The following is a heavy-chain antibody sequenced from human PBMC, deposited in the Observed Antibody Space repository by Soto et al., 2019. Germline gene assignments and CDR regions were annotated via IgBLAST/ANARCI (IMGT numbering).Heavy chain of an antibody. Sequence: PGGSLRLSCAASGFTFSSYGMHWVRQAPGKGLEWVAVIWYDGSNKYYADSVKGRFTISRDNSKNTLYLQMNSLRAEDTAVYYCASYYYYDSSGYGPWGQGTLVTVSS. V-gene: IGHV3-33*01. J-gene: IGHJ5*02. D-gene: IGHD3-22*01. CDR1: GFTFSSYG. CDR2: IWYDGSNK. CDR3: ASYYYYDSSGYGP.